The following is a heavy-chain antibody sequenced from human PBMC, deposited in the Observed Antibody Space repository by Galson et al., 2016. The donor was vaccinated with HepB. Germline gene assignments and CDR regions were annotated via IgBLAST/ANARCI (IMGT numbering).Heavy chain of an antibody. V-gene: IGHV3-30*04. Sequence: SLRLSCAASGFIFSDYAMHWVRQAPGKRLEWVTIISYDGSNKFYADSVKGRFTISRDNSKNTLYLQMNSLRAEDTAVYYCARGRFSSGHYFDYWGQGTLVTVSS. CDR2: ISYDGSNK. CDR3: ARGRFSSGHYFDY. D-gene: IGHD3-22*01. CDR1: GFIFSDYA. J-gene: IGHJ4*02.